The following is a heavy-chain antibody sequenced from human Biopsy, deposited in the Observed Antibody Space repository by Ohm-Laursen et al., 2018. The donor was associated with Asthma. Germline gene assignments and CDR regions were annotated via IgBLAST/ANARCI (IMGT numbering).Heavy chain of an antibody. Sequence: SLRLSCTATGFTFGSYGLHWVRQAPGKGLEWVGVISKDASTQDYADSVKGRFTMARDNSKNTLDLQMNSLREEDTAVYYCVRDGTDDAFDIWGQGTVVSVSS. CDR3: VRDGTDDAFDI. D-gene: IGHD1-1*01. V-gene: IGHV3-30*06. CDR1: GFTFGSYG. CDR2: ISKDASTQ. J-gene: IGHJ3*02.